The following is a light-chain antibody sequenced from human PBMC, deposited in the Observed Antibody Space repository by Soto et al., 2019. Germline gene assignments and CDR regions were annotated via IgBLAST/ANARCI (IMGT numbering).Light chain of an antibody. Sequence: DSRMNQSPATLSGYVGDRVTINCRASQTISSWLAWYQQKPGKAPKLLIYKASTLKSGVPSRFSGSGSGTEFTLTISSLQPDDFATYYCQLYNSYSEAFGQGTMVDVK. J-gene: IGKJ1*01. CDR2: KAS. V-gene: IGKV1-5*03. CDR3: QLYNSYSEA. CDR1: QTISSW.